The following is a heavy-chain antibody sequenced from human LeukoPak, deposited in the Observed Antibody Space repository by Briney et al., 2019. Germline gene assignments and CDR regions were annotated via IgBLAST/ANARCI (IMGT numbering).Heavy chain of an antibody. CDR3: GEDFSSSWYIDY. V-gene: IGHV3-43*02. D-gene: IGHD6-13*01. J-gene: IGHJ4*02. Sequence: GGSLRLSCAASGFTFDDYVMHWVRQVPGKGLEWVALISGDGFSTYYADSVKGRFTISRDNSENSLYLQMNSLRSEDTALYYCGEDFSSSWYIDYWGQGTLVTVSS. CDR1: GFTFDDYV. CDR2: ISGDGFST.